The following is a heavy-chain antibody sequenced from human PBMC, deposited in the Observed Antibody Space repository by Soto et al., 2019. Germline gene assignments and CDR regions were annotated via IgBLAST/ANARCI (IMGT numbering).Heavy chain of an antibody. D-gene: IGHD4-17*01. Sequence: PGGSLRLSCAASGFTFSSYAMHWVRQAPGKGLEWVAVISYDGSNKYYADSVKGRFTISRDNSKNTLYLQMNSLRAEDTAVYYSAREYGDYVAYYYYGMDVWGQGTTVTVSS. J-gene: IGHJ6*02. V-gene: IGHV3-30-3*01. CDR2: ISYDGSNK. CDR1: GFTFSSYA. CDR3: AREYGDYVAYYYYGMDV.